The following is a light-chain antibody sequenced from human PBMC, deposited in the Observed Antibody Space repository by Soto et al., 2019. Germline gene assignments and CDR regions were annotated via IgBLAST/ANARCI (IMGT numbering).Light chain of an antibody. J-gene: IGKJ2*01. Sequence: ETVMTQSPATLSVSPGERVTLSCRASEGVGSSLAWYQQKPGQAPRVLIYGASTTAPGIPARFSGSGSGTEFTLTISSLQSEDYAVYYCQQYNNWPPYTFGQGTKVDIK. CDR3: QQYNNWPPYT. V-gene: IGKV3-15*01. CDR2: GAS. CDR1: EGVGSS.